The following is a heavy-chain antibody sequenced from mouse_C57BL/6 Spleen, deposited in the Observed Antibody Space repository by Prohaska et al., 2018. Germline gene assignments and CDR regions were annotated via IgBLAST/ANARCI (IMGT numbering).Heavy chain of an antibody. J-gene: IGHJ2*01. V-gene: IGHV1-20*01. Sequence: HGKSLEWIGRINPYNGDTFYNQKFKGKATLTVDKSSSTAHMELRSLTSEDSAVYYCARPYYYGSSYSYYFDYWGQGTTLTVSS. D-gene: IGHD1-1*01. CDR3: ARPYYYGSSYSYYFDY. CDR2: INPYNGDT.